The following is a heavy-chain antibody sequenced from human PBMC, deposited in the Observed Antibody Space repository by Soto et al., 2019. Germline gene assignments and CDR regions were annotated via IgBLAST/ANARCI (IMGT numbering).Heavy chain of an antibody. J-gene: IGHJ4*02. V-gene: IGHV5-51*01. Sequence: PGESLKISCKGSGYSFTSYWIGWVRQMPGKGLEWMGIIYPGDSDTRYSPSFQGQVTISADKSISTAYLQWSSLKASDTATYYCARGRYFGAITFEGLDVKEPNFDYWGQGTRVTVSS. D-gene: IGHD3-16*02. CDR1: GYSFTSYW. CDR3: ARGRYFGAITFEGLDVKEPNFDY. CDR2: IYPGDSDT.